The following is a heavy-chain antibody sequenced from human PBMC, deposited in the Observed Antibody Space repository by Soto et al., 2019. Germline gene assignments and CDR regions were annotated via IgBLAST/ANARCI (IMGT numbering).Heavy chain of an antibody. V-gene: IGHV3-74*01. D-gene: IGHD3-16*02. Sequence: EVQLVESGGGLVQPGGSLRLSCAASGFTFSSYWMHWVRQAPGKGLVWVSRINSDGSSTSYADSVKGRFTISRDNAKNTLYLQMNSLRAEDTAVYYCARGTRQTRNRSIMITFGGVITWGQGTLVTVSS. J-gene: IGHJ4*02. CDR2: INSDGSST. CDR1: GFTFSSYW. CDR3: ARGTRQTRNRSIMITFGGVIT.